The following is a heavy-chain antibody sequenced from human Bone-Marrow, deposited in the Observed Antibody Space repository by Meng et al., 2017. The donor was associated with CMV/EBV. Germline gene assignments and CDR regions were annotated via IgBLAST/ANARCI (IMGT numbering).Heavy chain of an antibody. J-gene: IGHJ4*02. D-gene: IGHD1-1*01. CDR1: GFTFSSYA. Sequence: GESLKISCAASGFTFSSYAMSWVRQAPGKGLEWVSVIYSGGSSTYYADSVKGRFTISRDNSKNTLYLQMTSLGAEDTAVYYCARDLPGTTGSNYWGQGTLVTVSS. CDR2: IYSGGSST. CDR3: ARDLPGTTGSNY. V-gene: IGHV3-23*03.